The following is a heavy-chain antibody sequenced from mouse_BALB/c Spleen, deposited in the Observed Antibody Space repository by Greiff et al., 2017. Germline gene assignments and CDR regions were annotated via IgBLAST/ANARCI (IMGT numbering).Heavy chain of an antibody. CDR2: IYPGDGDT. Sequence: VQLQQSGAELVRPGTSVKVSCKASGYAFSSYWMNWVKQRPGQGLEWIGQIYPGDGDTNYNGKFKGKATLTADKSSSTAYMQLSSLTSEDSAVYVCARAYGNYDAMDYWGQGTSVTVSS. D-gene: IGHD2-1*01. J-gene: IGHJ4*01. CDR3: ARAYGNYDAMDY. V-gene: IGHV1-80*01. CDR1: GYAFSSYW.